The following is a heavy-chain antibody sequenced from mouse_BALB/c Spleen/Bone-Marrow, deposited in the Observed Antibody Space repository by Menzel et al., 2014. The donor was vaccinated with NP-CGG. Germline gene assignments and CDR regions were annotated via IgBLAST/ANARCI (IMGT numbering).Heavy chain of an antibody. V-gene: IGHV14-3*02. D-gene: IGHD4-1*01. CDR3: ARWEYYAMDY. CDR1: GFNIKDTY. CDR2: IDPANGNT. Sequence: VHLQQPGAELVKPGASVKLSCTASGFNIKDTYMHWVKQRPEQGLEWIGRIDPANGNTKYDPKSQGKATITADTSSNTAYLQLSSLTSEDTAVYYCARWEYYAMDYWGQGTSVTVSS. J-gene: IGHJ4*01.